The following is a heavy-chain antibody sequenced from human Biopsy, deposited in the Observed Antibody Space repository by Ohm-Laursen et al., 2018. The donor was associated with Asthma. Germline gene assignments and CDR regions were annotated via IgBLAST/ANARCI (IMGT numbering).Heavy chain of an antibody. CDR1: GDSFSNYA. CDR3: ARGYSGSDRIVYYYSGLEV. D-gene: IGHD5-12*01. J-gene: IGHJ6*02. CDR2: LIPVLGTP. V-gene: IGHV1-69*01. Sequence: GSSVKVSCKVSGDSFSNYAISWVRQAPGQGLEWMGGLIPVLGTPDHAQMFEGRVTITADESTSTAYMELSSLSSEDTAVYYCARGYSGSDRIVYYYSGLEVWGQGTTVTVSS.